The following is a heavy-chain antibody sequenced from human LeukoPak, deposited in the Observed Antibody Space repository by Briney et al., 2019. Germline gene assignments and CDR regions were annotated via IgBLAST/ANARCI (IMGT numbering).Heavy chain of an antibody. Sequence: PSETLSLTCSVSGGSINSSTSYWGWVRQPPGRGLEWIATIFYSGSTYYNPSLKSRVTISLDTSKTQFSLKLQSVTAADTAVYFCARVFPFSHFDFWGQGTLVTVSS. CDR2: IFYSGST. J-gene: IGHJ4*02. CDR3: ARVFPFSHFDF. V-gene: IGHV4-39*07. CDR1: GGSINSSTSY.